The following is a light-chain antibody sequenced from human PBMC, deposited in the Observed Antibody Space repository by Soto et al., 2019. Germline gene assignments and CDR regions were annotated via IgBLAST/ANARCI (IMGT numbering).Light chain of an antibody. Sequence: EMTQSPATRSASVGDRVTITCRASQSISSWLAWYQQKPGKAPKLLIYKASTLKSGVPSRFSGSGSGTEFTLTISSLQPDDFATYYCQHYNSYSEAFGQGTKVDIK. CDR3: QHYNSYSEA. J-gene: IGKJ1*01. CDR2: KAS. CDR1: QSISSW. V-gene: IGKV1-5*03.